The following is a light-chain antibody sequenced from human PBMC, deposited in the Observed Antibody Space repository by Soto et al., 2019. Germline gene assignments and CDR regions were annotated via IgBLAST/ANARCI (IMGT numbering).Light chain of an antibody. V-gene: IGLV1-51*01. CDR3: GTWDSDLSGGL. CDR1: SFNIGNNY. J-gene: IGLJ3*02. Sequence: QSVLTQPPSVSAAPGQKVTISCSGSSFNIGNNYVSWYQQVPGKAPTLLIYDNNKRPSRIPDRFSGSKSGTSATLVITGLQTGDEAVYYCGTWDSDLSGGLFGGGTKLTVL. CDR2: DNN.